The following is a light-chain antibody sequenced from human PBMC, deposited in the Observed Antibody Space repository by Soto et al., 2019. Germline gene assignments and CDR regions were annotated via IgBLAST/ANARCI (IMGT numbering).Light chain of an antibody. V-gene: IGKV1-27*01. CDR1: QGISNY. CDR2: GAS. CDR3: LQDINYPWT. J-gene: IGKJ1*01. Sequence: DIKMTQSPSSLSAYLGDRVTITCRASQGISNYLAWYQQKPGRLPKLLLFGASTLQSGVPARFSGSGSGTLFTLTINGLLPEDVATYYCLQDINYPWTFGQGTKVDIK.